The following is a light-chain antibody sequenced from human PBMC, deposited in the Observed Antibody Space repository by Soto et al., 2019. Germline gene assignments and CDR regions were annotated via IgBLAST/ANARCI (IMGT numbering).Light chain of an antibody. V-gene: IGLV1-40*01. CDR1: SSNIGAGYD. J-gene: IGLJ3*02. CDR2: GDT. Sequence: QSVLTQPPSVSGAPGQRVTISCTGSSSNIGAGYDVQWYQQLPGTAPKLLIYGDTNRPSGVPDRFSGSNSGTSASLAITELQAEDESDYYCQSYDSSLSGSVFGGGTKLTVL. CDR3: QSYDSSLSGSV.